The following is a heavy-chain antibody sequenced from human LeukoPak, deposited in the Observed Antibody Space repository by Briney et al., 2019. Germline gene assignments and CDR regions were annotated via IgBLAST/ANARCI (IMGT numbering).Heavy chain of an antibody. CDR2: IYYSGSI. CDR3: ARRRGDGYSYGVRDAFDM. J-gene: IGHJ3*02. CDR1: GGSISTTSNY. Sequence: PSETLSLTCTVSGGSISTTSNYWGWIRQPPRKGLEWIGTIYYSGSIYYNPSLKSRVTISVDTSKNQSSLKLSSVTAADTAVFYCARRRGDGYSYGVRDAFDMWGQGTMVTVSS. D-gene: IGHD5-18*01. V-gene: IGHV4-39*01.